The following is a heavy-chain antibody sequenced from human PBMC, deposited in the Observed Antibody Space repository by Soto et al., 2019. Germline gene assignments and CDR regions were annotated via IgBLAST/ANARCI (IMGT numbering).Heavy chain of an antibody. Sequence: QVQLVQSGAEVKKPGASVKVSCKASGYTFTSYHIDWVRQAPGQGLEWMGKISPSGDRTWYAQKYRGRVTMTRDTSTSTDYMELSSLRSEDTAVYYCARDGENYGDDDHWGQGTLVTVSS. CDR1: GYTFTSYH. V-gene: IGHV1-46*01. CDR2: ISPSGDRT. CDR3: ARDGENYGDDDH. D-gene: IGHD4-17*01. J-gene: IGHJ4*02.